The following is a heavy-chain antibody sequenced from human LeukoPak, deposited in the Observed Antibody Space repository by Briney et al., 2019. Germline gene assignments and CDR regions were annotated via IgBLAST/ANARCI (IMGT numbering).Heavy chain of an antibody. D-gene: IGHD6-13*01. CDR3: ARELALSMDV. CDR2: ISPYSGNT. V-gene: IGHV1-18*04. CDR1: GYTFTTYA. J-gene: IGHJ6*02. Sequence: AASVKVSCKASGYTFTTYAISWVRQAPGQGLEWMGWISPYSGNTKYAQKVQDRVTMTTDTSTSTAYMELRRLRSDDTAVYYCARELALSMDVWGQGTTVTVSS.